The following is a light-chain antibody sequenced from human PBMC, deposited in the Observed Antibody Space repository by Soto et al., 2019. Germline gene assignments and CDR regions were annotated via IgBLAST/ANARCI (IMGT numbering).Light chain of an antibody. CDR3: SSYAGSSNV. Sequence: QSALTQPRSGSGSPGQSVTISCTGTSSDVGDYNYVSWYQQHPGKAPKLMIYEVNKRPSGVPDRFSGSKSGNTASLTVSGLQAEDEADYYCSSYAGSSNVFGTGTKVTVL. J-gene: IGLJ1*01. CDR1: SSDVGDYNY. CDR2: EVN. V-gene: IGLV2-8*01.